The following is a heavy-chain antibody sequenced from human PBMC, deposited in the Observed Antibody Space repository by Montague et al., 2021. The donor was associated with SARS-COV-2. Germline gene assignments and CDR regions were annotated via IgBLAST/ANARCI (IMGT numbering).Heavy chain of an antibody. D-gene: IGHD5/OR15-5a*01. J-gene: IGHJ4*02. Sequence: PALVKPTHTLTLTCSLSGFSLRNRGVGVGWIRRPPGKALEWLAFIYWNGDKRYNRSLENRLTITKDSSENQVVLTVTNVDPVDSATYYCARSNDVYDHFDYWGQGTLVTVSS. V-gene: IGHV2-5*01. CDR1: GFSLRNRGVG. CDR2: IYWNGDK. CDR3: ARSNDVYDHFDY.